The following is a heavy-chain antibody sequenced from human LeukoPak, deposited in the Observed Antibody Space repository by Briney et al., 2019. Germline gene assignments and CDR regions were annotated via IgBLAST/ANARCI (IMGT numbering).Heavy chain of an antibody. CDR3: ASEYSSSWYVAY. Sequence: KPSETLSLTCTVSGGSISSSSYYWGWIRQPPGKGLEWIGSIYYSGSTYYNPSLKSRVTIYVDTSKNQFSLKLSSVTAADTAVYYCASEYSSSWYVAYWGQGTLVTVSS. J-gene: IGHJ4*02. CDR1: GGSISSSSYY. CDR2: IYYSGST. D-gene: IGHD6-13*01. V-gene: IGHV4-39*01.